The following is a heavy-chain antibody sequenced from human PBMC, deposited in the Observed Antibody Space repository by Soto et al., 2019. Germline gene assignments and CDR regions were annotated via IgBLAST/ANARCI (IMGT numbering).Heavy chain of an antibody. V-gene: IGHV4-4*07. Sequence: SLTCTVSGGSISGYYWSWVRQPAGKGLEWVGRIYSDGTTNYSPSLKSRVTMSLDTSKDQFSLHLNSVTAADTAVYYCSRVGCSNSKCYTRGMDVWGQGTTVTAP. CDR3: SRVGCSNSKCYTRGMDV. CDR1: GGSISGYY. D-gene: IGHD2-2*01. CDR2: IYSDGTT. J-gene: IGHJ6*02.